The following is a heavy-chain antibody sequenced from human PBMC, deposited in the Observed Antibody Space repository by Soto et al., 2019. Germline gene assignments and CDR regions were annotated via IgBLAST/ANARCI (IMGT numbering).Heavy chain of an antibody. Sequence: QVQLVQSAAEVKKPGASVKVSCKASGYSYSTYSFSCLRQAPGRGLEWMGWIGAFNGNTNYAQKFQGRATMTTDTSTTTVYLELGSLTSDDTAVYYCARAVGAVLDHWGQGTLVTVSS. CDR2: IGAFNGNT. CDR1: GYSYSTYS. CDR3: ARAVGAVLDH. J-gene: IGHJ4*02. V-gene: IGHV1-18*04. D-gene: IGHD3-10*01.